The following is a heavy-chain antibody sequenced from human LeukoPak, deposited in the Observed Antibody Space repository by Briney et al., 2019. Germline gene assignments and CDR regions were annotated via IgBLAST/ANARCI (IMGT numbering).Heavy chain of an antibody. CDR3: AKSDDYVWGSYRSTHFDY. J-gene: IGHJ4*02. Sequence: PGGSLRLSCAASGFTFNTYGMNWFRQAPGRGLEWISYINSVGGTTFYADSVKGRFTISRDNANNTLYLQMNSLRAEDTAVYYCAKSDDYVWGSYRSTHFDYWGQGTLVTVSS. D-gene: IGHD3-16*02. V-gene: IGHV3-48*04. CDR1: GFTFNTYG. CDR2: INSVGGTT.